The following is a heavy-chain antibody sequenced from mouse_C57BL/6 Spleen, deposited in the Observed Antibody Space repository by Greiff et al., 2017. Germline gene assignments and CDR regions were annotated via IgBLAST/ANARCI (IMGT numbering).Heavy chain of an antibody. V-gene: IGHV1-69*01. CDR3: ARRGTRNFFDY. CDR2: IDPSDSYT. Sequence: VQLQQPGAELVMPGASVKLSCKASGYTFTSYWMPWVKQRPGQGLEWIGEIDPSDSYTNYNQKFKGNSTLTVDKSSSTTYMQLSSLTSEDSAVDNCARRGTRNFFDYWGQGTTLTVSS. CDR1: GYTFTSYW. J-gene: IGHJ2*01.